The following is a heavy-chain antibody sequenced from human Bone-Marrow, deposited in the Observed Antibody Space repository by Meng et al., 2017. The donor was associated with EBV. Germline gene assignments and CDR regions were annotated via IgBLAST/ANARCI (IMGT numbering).Heavy chain of an antibody. J-gene: IGHJ4*02. Sequence: AQLGHSGAEVKKPGASVKVSCKASGYTFTGYYMHWVRQAPGQGLEWMGRINPNSGDTNYAQKFQGRVTMTRDTSISTAYMELSRLRSDDTAVYYCARAKAAAAGTLIDYWGQGTLVTVSS. D-gene: IGHD6-13*01. V-gene: IGHV1-2*06. CDR3: ARAKAAAAGTLIDY. CDR1: GYTFTGYY. CDR2: INPNSGDT.